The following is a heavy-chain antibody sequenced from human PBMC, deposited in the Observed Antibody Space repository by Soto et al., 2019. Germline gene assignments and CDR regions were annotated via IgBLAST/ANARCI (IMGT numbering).Heavy chain of an antibody. Sequence: ASVKVSCKASGYTFTSYGISWVRQAPGQGLEWMGWIGAYNGNTNYAQKLQGRVTMTTDTSTSTAYMELRSLRSDDTAVYYCATPGGGYSGSYWLSYWGQGTLVTVSS. D-gene: IGHD1-26*01. CDR1: GYTFTSYG. J-gene: IGHJ4*02. V-gene: IGHV1-18*01. CDR2: IGAYNGNT. CDR3: ATPGGGYSGSYWLSY.